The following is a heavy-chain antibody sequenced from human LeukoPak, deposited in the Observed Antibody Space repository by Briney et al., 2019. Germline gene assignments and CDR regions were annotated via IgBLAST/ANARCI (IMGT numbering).Heavy chain of an antibody. CDR1: GYTFTSYG. D-gene: IGHD3-16*02. J-gene: IGHJ4*02. V-gene: IGHV1-18*01. CDR3: ARNEYDYVWGSYRPFDY. Sequence: ASVKVSCKASGYTFTSYGISWVRQAPGQGLEWMGWISAYNGNTNYAQKLQGRVTMTTDTSTSTAYMELRSLRSDDTAVYYCARNEYDYVWGSYRPFDYWGQGTLVTVSS. CDR2: ISAYNGNT.